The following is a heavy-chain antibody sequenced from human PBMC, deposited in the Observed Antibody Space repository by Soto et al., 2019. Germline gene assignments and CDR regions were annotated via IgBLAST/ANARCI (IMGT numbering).Heavy chain of an antibody. CDR1: GVTFGSHG. V-gene: IGHV3-30*18. Sequence: GGSLRLSCVASGVTFGSHGLHWVRQAPGKGLEWVAVISYDETNEHYVDSVKGRFTISRDNSKSILYLQMNRLRPEDTAVYKCAKDLRTTISDYGMDVWAQGTKVTVS. CDR2: ISYDETNE. J-gene: IGHJ6*02. CDR3: AKDLRTTISDYGMDV.